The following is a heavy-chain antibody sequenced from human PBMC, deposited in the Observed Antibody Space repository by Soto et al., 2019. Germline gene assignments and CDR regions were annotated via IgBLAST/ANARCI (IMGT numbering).Heavy chain of an antibody. V-gene: IGHV1-18*01. CDR1: GYTFASYG. Sequence: QVHVVQSGAEVKKPGASVTVSCKASGYTFASYGISWVRQAPGQGLEWMGWISAYNGNTNYAQKFQGRVTLTTDTSTSTAYMELRRLSSEVPVQYYCARDTETRLGVRDYWGQGTLVTVSS. CDR2: ISAYNGNT. CDR3: ARDTETRLGVRDY. J-gene: IGHJ4*02. D-gene: IGHD3-16*01.